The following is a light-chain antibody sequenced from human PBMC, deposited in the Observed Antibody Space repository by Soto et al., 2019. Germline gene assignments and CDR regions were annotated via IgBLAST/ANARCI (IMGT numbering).Light chain of an antibody. V-gene: IGLV1-47*01. Sequence: QSVLTQPPSASGTPGQRVTISCSGSTSNIGSNYVYWYQQLPGTAPKLLIYRNNQRPSGVPDRFSDSQSGTSASLAISGLRSEDEADYYCAAWDDSLSGRVFGGGTQLTVL. CDR3: AAWDDSLSGRV. CDR1: TSNIGSNY. CDR2: RNN. J-gene: IGLJ3*02.